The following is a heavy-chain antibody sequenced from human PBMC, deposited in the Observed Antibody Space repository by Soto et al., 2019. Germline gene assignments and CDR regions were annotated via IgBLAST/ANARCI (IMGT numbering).Heavy chain of an antibody. V-gene: IGHV3-7*05. Sequence: EVQLVESGGDLAQPGGSLRLSCAASGFSFSSYWMSWVRQAPGKGLEWVAKVNQDGSEKYYVDSVKGRFTISRDNAENSLFLQMNSLRAEDTAVYYCVTDICYVGATFYFDWWGQGTLVTVSS. D-gene: IGHD1-26*01. CDR3: VTDICYVGATFYFDW. J-gene: IGHJ4*02. CDR2: VNQDGSEK. CDR1: GFSFSSYW.